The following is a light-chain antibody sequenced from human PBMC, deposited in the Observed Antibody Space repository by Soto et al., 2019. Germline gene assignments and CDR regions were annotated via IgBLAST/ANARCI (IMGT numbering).Light chain of an antibody. V-gene: IGLV2-14*01. Sequence: QSVLTQPASVSGSPGQSITISCTGASSDVGAYNYVSWYQQHPGKAPKLMIYDVSSRPAGVSNRFSGSKSGNPASLTISGLQAEDEAGYYCSSYTSSITYVFGTGTKLTVL. CDR2: DVS. J-gene: IGLJ1*01. CDR1: SSDVGAYNY. CDR3: SSYTSSITYV.